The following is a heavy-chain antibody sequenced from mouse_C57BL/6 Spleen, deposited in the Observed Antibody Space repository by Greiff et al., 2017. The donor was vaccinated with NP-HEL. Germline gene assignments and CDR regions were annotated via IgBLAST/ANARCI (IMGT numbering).Heavy chain of an antibody. V-gene: IGHV14-1*01. CDR1: GFNIKDYY. D-gene: IGHD2-2*01. Sequence: VQLQQSGAELVRPGASVKLSCTASGFNIKDYYMHWVKQRPEQGLEWIGRIDPEDGDTEYAPKFQGKATMTADTSSNTAYLQLSSLTSEDTAVYYCTTDYYGYDGADWGQGTLVTVSA. J-gene: IGHJ3*01. CDR2: IDPEDGDT. CDR3: TTDYYGYDGAD.